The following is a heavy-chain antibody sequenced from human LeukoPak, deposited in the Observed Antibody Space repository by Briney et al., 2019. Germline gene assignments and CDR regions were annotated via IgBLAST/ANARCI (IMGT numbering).Heavy chain of an antibody. Sequence: PPETLSLTCTVSGGSISSYYWSWIRQPPGKGLEGSGYIYYSGSTNYNPSLKSRVTISVDTSKNQFSLKLSSVTAADTAVYYCARTGDSYGREGFSYYYYMDVWGKGTTVTVSS. CDR1: GGSISSYY. D-gene: IGHD5-18*01. CDR3: ARTGDSYGREGFSYYYYMDV. V-gene: IGHV4-59*01. J-gene: IGHJ6*03. CDR2: IYYSGST.